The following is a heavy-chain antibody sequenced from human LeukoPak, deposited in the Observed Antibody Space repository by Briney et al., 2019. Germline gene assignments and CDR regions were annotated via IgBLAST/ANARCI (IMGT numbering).Heavy chain of an antibody. D-gene: IGHD4-17*01. V-gene: IGHV3-66*02. CDR2: VYSGGST. CDR3: ARSQYYGDYVGY. J-gene: IGHJ4*02. CDR1: GFAVSSNY. Sequence: GGSLRLSCAASGFAVSSNYMSWVRQAPGKGLEWVSVVYSGGSTYYADSVKGRFTISRDNSKNTLYLQMNSLRAEDTAVYYCARSQYYGDYVGYWGQGTLVTVSS.